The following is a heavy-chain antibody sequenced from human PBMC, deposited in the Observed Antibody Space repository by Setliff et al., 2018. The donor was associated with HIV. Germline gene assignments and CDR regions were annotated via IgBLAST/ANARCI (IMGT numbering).Heavy chain of an antibody. Sequence: SETLSLTCTVSAGSIRSSTYYWAWIRQPPGKGLECIGTIYYSGSTYYNPSLKSRATISVDTSKIQFSLRLTYVTAEDPAIYSCARQVSIPGVAITPVDYWGQGALVTVSS. CDR2: IYYSGST. V-gene: IGHV4-39*01. CDR3: ARQVSIPGVAITPVDY. J-gene: IGHJ4*02. CDR1: AGSIRSSTYY. D-gene: IGHD5-12*01.